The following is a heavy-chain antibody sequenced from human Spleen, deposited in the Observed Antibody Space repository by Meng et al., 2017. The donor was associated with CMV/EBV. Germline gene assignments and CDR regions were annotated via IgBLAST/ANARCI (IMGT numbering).Heavy chain of an antibody. D-gene: IGHD6-13*01. V-gene: IGHV3-30*02. CDR1: GFTFTNYG. CDR3: APAAAGTPWSVDC. J-gene: IGHJ4*02. Sequence: GGSLRLSCSASGFTFTNYGMHWVRQAPGKGLEWVAFIRYDGNNRYYADSVKGRYTISRDNSKSTVYLQMSSLRVEDTAVYYCAPAAAGTPWSVDCWGQGILVTVSS. CDR2: IRYDGNNR.